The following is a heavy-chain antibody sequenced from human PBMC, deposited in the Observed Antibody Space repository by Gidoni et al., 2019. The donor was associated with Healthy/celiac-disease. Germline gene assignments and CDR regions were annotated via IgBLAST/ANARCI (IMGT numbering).Heavy chain of an antibody. J-gene: IGHJ3*02. Sequence: QVQLVQSGAEGKKPGASVKVSCKASGYTFTGYYMHWVRQDPGQGLEWMGRINPNSGGTNYAQKFQGRVTMTRDTSISTAYMELSRLRSDDTAVYYCARTESGSYYAFDIWGQGTMVTVSS. CDR1: GYTFTGYY. CDR3: ARTESGSYYAFDI. V-gene: IGHV1-2*06. D-gene: IGHD1-26*01. CDR2: INPNSGGT.